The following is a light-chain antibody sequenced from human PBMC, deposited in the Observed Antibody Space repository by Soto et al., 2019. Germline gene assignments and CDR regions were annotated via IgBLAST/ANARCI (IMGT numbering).Light chain of an antibody. CDR1: SSNIGAGYD. V-gene: IGLV1-40*01. CDR2: DNN. J-gene: IGLJ3*02. CDR3: QSYDSGLSVV. Sequence: QAVVTQPPSVSGAPGQRVTISCTGSSSNIGAGYDVHWYQQVPGTAPRLVIYDNNNRPSGVPDRFSGSKSGTSGSLAIIGLQAEDEADYYCQSYDSGLSVVFGGGTQLTVL.